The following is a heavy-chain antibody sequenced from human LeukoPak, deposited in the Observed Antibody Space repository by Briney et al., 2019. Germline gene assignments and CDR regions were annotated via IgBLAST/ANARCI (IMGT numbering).Heavy chain of an antibody. CDR3: AREPYYYGSGSYRYNWFDP. CDR2: ISYDGSNK. D-gene: IGHD3-10*01. CDR1: GFTFSSYA. Sequence: GGSLGPSCAASGFTFSSYAMHWVRQAPGKGLEWVAVISYDGSNKYYADSVKGRFTISRDNSKNTLYLQMNSLRAEDTAVYYCAREPYYYGSGSYRYNWFDPWGQGTLVTVSS. J-gene: IGHJ5*02. V-gene: IGHV3-30*04.